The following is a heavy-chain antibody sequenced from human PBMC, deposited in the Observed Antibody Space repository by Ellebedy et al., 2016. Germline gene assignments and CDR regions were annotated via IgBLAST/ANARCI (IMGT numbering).Heavy chain of an antibody. V-gene: IGHV1-69*13. CDR2: IIPIFGTA. J-gene: IGHJ4*02. D-gene: IGHD1-26*01. CDR3: ARLIGGEWELWDY. Sequence: SVKVSXKASGGTFSSYAISWVRQAPGQGLEWMGGIIPIFGTANYAQKFQGRVTITADESTSTAYMELSSLRSEDTAVYYCARLIGGEWELWDYWGQGTLVTVSS. CDR1: GGTFSSYA.